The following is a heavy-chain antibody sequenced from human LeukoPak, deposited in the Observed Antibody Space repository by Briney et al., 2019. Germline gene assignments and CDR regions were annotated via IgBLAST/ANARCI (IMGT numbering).Heavy chain of an antibody. J-gene: IGHJ4*02. V-gene: IGHV1-18*01. CDR2: ISAYNGNT. CDR3: ARDHYDILTGYCNFDY. D-gene: IGHD3-9*01. Sequence: ASVKVSCTASGYTFTSYGISWVRQAPGQGLEWMGWISAYNGNTNYAQKLQGRVTMTTDTSTSTAYMELRSLRSDDTAVYYCARDHYDILTGYCNFDYWGQGTLVTVSS. CDR1: GYTFTSYG.